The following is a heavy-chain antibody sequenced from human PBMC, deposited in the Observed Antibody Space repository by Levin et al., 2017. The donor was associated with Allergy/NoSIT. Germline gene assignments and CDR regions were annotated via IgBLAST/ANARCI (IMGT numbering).Heavy chain of an antibody. CDR2: IYYTGST. D-gene: IGHD1-7*01. CDR3: ARGTHWNYGGVFDY. V-gene: IGHV4-59*01. J-gene: IGHJ4*02. CDR1: GGSISNYY. Sequence: GSLRLSCTVSGGSISNYYWSWIREPPGKGLEWIGSIYYTGSTSYNPSLKSRVTMSVDTSKNQFSLKLTSVTAADTAVYYCARGTHWNYGGVFDYWGQGTLVPVSS.